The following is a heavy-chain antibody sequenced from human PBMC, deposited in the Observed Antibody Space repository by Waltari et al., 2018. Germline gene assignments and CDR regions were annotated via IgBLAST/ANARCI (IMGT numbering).Heavy chain of an antibody. CDR2: ISAYNGNT. Sequence: QVQLVQSGAEVKKPGASVKVSCKASGYTFTSYGISWVRQAPGQGLEWMGWISAYNGNTNYAQKLQGRVTMTTETATSTAYMELRSLRSDDTAVYYCARVEYSSSWPAGAFDIWGQGTMVTVSS. D-gene: IGHD6-13*01. J-gene: IGHJ3*02. CDR1: GYTFTSYG. CDR3: ARVEYSSSWPAGAFDI. V-gene: IGHV1-18*01.